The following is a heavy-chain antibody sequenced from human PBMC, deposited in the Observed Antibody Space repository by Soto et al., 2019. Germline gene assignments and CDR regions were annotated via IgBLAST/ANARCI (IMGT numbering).Heavy chain of an antibody. J-gene: IGHJ4*02. Sequence: QVQLQESGPRLVKPSQTLSLTCTVSGGSVTSGGYYWTWIRQHPGKGLEWIGYIYYSGNTYYNPSLKSRLTISIDTSKNQFSLKLNSVTAADTAVYYCVGDRRLLTGYRRAYYFDSWGQGTLVTVSS. CDR3: VGDRRLLTGYRRAYYFDS. V-gene: IGHV4-31*03. D-gene: IGHD3-9*01. CDR1: GGSVTSGGYY. CDR2: IYYSGNT.